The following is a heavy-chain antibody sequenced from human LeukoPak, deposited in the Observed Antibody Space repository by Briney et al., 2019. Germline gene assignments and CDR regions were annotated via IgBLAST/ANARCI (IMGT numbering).Heavy chain of an antibody. Sequence: SETLSLTCTVSGGSISSSSYYWGWIRQPPGKGLEWIGEINHSGSTNYNPSLKSRVTISVDTSKNQFSLKLSSVTAADTAVYYCANLGATNAFDIWGQGTMVTVSS. CDR3: ANLGATNAFDI. CDR2: INHSGST. V-gene: IGHV4-39*07. J-gene: IGHJ3*02. CDR1: GGSISSSSYY. D-gene: IGHD1-26*01.